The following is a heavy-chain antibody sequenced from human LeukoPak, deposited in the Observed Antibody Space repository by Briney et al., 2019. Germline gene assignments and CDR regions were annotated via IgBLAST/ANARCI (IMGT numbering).Heavy chain of an antibody. J-gene: IGHJ4*02. CDR3: ARGYCSGGSCRTRGYFDY. V-gene: IGHV4-31*03. Sequence: SQTLSLTCTVSGGSISSGGYYWSWIRQHPGKGLEWIGYIYYSGSTNYNPSLKSRVTISVDTSKNQFSLKLSSVTAADTAVYYCARGYCSGGSCRTRGYFDYWGQGTLVTVSS. CDR1: GGSISSGGYY. CDR2: IYYSGST. D-gene: IGHD2-15*01.